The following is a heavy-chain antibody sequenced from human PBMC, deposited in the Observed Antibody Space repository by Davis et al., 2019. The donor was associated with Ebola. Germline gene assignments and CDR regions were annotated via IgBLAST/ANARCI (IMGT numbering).Heavy chain of an antibody. CDR2: ISTYNGNT. J-gene: IGHJ4*02. CDR3: ARVYKRGIVGATGY. D-gene: IGHD1-26*01. Sequence: ASVKVSCKASGYSFTDDGISWVRQAPGQGLEWMGWISTYNGNTNYAQKVQGRITMTTDTSTSTAYMELSSLRSEDTAVYYCARVYKRGIVGATGYWGQGTLVTVSS. V-gene: IGHV1-18*01. CDR1: GYSFTDDG.